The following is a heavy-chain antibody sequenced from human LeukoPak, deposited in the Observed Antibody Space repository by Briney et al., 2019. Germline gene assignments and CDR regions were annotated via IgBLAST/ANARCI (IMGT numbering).Heavy chain of an antibody. V-gene: IGHV1-2*02. D-gene: IGHD3-16*01. CDR3: ARVPRELGGY. Sequence: ASVKVSCKASGYTFTGYYMHWVRQAPGQGLEWMGWINPNSGGTNYAQKFQGRVTMTRNTSISTAYMELSSLRSEDTAVYYCARVPRELGGYWGQGTLVTVSS. CDR1: GYTFTGYY. CDR2: INPNSGGT. J-gene: IGHJ4*02.